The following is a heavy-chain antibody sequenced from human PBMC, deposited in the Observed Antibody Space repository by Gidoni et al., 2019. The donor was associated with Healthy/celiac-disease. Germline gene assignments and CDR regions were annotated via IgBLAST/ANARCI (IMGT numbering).Heavy chain of an antibody. CDR3: ARVWPPYDAFDI. V-gene: IGHV4-39*07. Sequence: QLQLQESGPGLVKPSETLSLICTVSGGSISSSSYYWGWIRQPPGKGLEWSGSIYYSGSTYYNPSLKSRVTISVDTSKNQFSLKLSSVTAADTAVYYCARVWPPYDAFDIWGQGTMVTVSS. CDR2: IYYSGST. J-gene: IGHJ3*02. D-gene: IGHD2-21*01. CDR1: GGSISSSSYY.